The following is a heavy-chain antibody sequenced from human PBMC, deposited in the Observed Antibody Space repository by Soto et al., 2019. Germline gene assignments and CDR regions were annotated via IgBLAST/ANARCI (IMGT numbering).Heavy chain of an antibody. CDR2: INAGNGNT. CDR1: GYTFTSYH. J-gene: IGHJ4*01. V-gene: IGHV1-18*01. CDR3: ARDAQIGHGYSVYDSY. Sequence: ASVKVSCKASGYTFTSYHISCVRQAPGKRLEWMGWINAGNGNTNYLQKFQGRVSMTRDTSTSTVYMELSSLRSEDTAVYYCARDAQIGHGYSVYDSYWGQGTLVTVSS. D-gene: IGHD5-12*01.